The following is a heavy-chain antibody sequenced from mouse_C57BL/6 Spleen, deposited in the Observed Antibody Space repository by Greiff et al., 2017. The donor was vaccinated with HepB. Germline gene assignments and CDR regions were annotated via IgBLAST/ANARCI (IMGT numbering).Heavy chain of an antibody. Sequence: EVMLVESGGGLVKPGGSLKLSCAASGFTFSSYAMSWVRQTPEKRLEWVATISDGGSYTYYPDNVKGRFTISRDNAKNNLYLQMSHLKSEDTAMYYCAREGVGSSHFDYWGQGTTLTVAS. J-gene: IGHJ2*01. CDR2: ISDGGSYT. D-gene: IGHD1-1*02. V-gene: IGHV5-4*01. CDR1: GFTFSSYA. CDR3: AREGVGSSHFDY.